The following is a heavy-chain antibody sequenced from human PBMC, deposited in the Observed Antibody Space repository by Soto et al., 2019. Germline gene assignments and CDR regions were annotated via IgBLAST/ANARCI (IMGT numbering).Heavy chain of an antibody. Sequence: GGSLRLSCAASGFTFSNAWMSWVRQAPGKGLEWVGRIKSKTDGGTTDYAAPVKGRFTISRDDSKNTLYLQMNSLKTEDTAVYYCTTWVLTAIFGGEFDYWGQGTLVTVSS. J-gene: IGHJ4*02. V-gene: IGHV3-15*01. CDR3: TTWVLTAIFGGEFDY. D-gene: IGHD3-3*01. CDR1: GFTFSNAW. CDR2: IKSKTDGGTT.